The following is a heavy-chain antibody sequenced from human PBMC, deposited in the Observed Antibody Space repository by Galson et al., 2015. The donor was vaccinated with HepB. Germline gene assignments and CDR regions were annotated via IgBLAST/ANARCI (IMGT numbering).Heavy chain of an antibody. CDR3: ARGDCSSTSCYAYYYYYGMDV. J-gene: IGHJ6*02. V-gene: IGHV3-30-3*01. CDR2: ISYDGSNK. CDR1: GFTFSSYA. D-gene: IGHD2-2*01. Sequence: SLRLSCAASGFTFSSYAMHWVRQAPGKGLEWVAVISYDGSNKYYADSVKGRFTISRDNSKNTLYLQMNSLRAEDTAVYYCARGDCSSTSCYAYYYYYGMDVWGQGTTVTVSS.